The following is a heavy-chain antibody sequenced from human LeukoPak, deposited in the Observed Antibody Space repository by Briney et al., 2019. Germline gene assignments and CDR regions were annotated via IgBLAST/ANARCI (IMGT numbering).Heavy chain of an antibody. CDR3: ARMAVVRGSYSYNWFDP. D-gene: IGHD1-26*01. J-gene: IGHJ5*02. Sequence: PGGSLRLSCADSGFTVSSNYMRWVRQAPGKGLEWVSVIYSGGSTHYADSVKGRFTISRDNSKNTLYLQMNSLRAEDTAVYYCARMAVVRGSYSYNWFDPWGQGTLVTVSS. CDR2: IYSGGST. CDR1: GFTVSSNY. V-gene: IGHV3-66*01.